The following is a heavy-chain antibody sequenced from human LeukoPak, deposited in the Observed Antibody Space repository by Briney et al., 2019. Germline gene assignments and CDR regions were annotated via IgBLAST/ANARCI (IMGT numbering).Heavy chain of an antibody. D-gene: IGHD6-13*01. Sequence: SETLSLTCTVSGGSISSGSYYWSWIRQPAGKGLEWIGRIYTSGSTNYNPSLKSRVTISVDTSKNQFTLKLSSVTAADTAVYYCAREGAAAATGYFDLWGRGTLVTVSS. J-gene: IGHJ2*01. CDR3: AREGAAAATGYFDL. CDR2: IYTSGST. CDR1: GGSISSGSYY. V-gene: IGHV4-61*02.